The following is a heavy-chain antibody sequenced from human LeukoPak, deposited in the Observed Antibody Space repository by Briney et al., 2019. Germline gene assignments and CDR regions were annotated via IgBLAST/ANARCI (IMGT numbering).Heavy chain of an antibody. CDR1: GFTFSSYS. J-gene: IGHJ5*02. CDR2: ISSSSSYI. Sequence: PGGSLRLSCAASGFTFSSYSMNWVRQAPGKGLEWDSSISSSSSYIYYADSVRGRFTISRDNAKNSLYLQMNSLRAEDTAVYYCARGRYIVGASAWGQGTLVTVSS. D-gene: IGHD1-26*01. CDR3: ARGRYIVGASA. V-gene: IGHV3-21*01.